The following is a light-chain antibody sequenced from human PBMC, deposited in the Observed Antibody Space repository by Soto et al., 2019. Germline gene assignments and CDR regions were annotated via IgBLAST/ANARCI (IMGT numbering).Light chain of an antibody. J-gene: IGKJ3*01. CDR3: QHYGGSFI. CDR1: QSINSKS. V-gene: IGKV3-20*01. Sequence: EIVLTQSPGTLSLSPGEGATVSCRVSQSINSKSLVWYQGKFGQAPRLLIYNTSSRATGIPDRFSGSGSGTDFTLSISRLEPEDFAVYYCQHYGGSFIFGPGTKVDFK. CDR2: NTS.